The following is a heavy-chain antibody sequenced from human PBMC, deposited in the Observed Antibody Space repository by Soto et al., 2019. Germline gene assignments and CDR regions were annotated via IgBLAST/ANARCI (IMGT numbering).Heavy chain of an antibody. J-gene: IGHJ3*02. CDR1: GGTFSSYA. V-gene: IGHV1-69*13. D-gene: IGHD3-9*01. CDR3: ATQTYLRYFGPLYAFDI. Sequence: ASVKVSCKASGGTFSSYAISWVRQAPGQGLEWMGGIIPIFGTANYAQKFQGRVTITADGSTSTAYMELSSLRSEDTAVYYCATQTYLRYFGPLYAFDIWGQGTMVTVSS. CDR2: IIPIFGTA.